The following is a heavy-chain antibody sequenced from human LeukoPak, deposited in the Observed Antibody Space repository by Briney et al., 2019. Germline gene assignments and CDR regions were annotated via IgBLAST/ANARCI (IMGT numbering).Heavy chain of an antibody. V-gene: IGHV3-9*01. CDR2: ISWNSGSI. Sequence: SLRLSCAASGFTFVDYAMHWVRQAPGKGLEWVSGISWNSGSIGYADSVKGRFTISRDNAKNSLYLQMNSLRAEDTALYYCARALEGYCSSTSCPDAFDIWGQGTMVTVSS. CDR1: GFTFVDYA. J-gene: IGHJ3*02. D-gene: IGHD2-2*01. CDR3: ARALEGYCSSTSCPDAFDI.